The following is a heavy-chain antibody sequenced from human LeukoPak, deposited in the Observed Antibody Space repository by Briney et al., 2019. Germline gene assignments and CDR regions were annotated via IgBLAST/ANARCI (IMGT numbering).Heavy chain of an antibody. V-gene: IGHV4-34*01. CDR2: INHSGST. D-gene: IGHD6-13*01. J-gene: IGHJ5*02. CDR3: ARAPNGGSSWYRGLSP. Sequence: SETLSLTCAVYGGSFSGYFWSWIRQPPGKGLEWIGEINHSGSTNYNPSLKSRVTISVDTSKNQFSLKLSSLTAADTAVYYCARAPNGGSSWYRGLSPWGQGTLVTVSS. CDR1: GGSFSGYF.